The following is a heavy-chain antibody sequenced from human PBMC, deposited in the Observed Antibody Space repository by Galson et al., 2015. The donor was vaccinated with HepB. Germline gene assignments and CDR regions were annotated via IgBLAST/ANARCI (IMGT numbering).Heavy chain of an antibody. D-gene: IGHD5-12*01. Sequence: SVKVSCKASGYTFTSYYMHWVRQAPRQGLEWMGIINPSGGSTSYAQKFQGRVTMTRDTSTSTVYMELSSLRSEDTAVYYCATEDIVATVHFDYWGQGTLVTVSS. CDR3: ATEDIVATVHFDY. CDR2: INPSGGST. CDR1: GYTFTSYY. V-gene: IGHV1-46*03. J-gene: IGHJ4*02.